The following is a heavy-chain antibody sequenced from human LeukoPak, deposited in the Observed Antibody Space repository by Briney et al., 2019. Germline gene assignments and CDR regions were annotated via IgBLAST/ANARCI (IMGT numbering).Heavy chain of an antibody. CDR2: IFGSGGSA. J-gene: IGHJ6*02. D-gene: IGHD3-10*01. V-gene: IGHV3-23*01. CDR1: GFTFGSYA. Sequence: GGSLRLSCAASGFTFGSYAMYWVRQAPGKGLEWVSGIFGSGGSAHYADSVKGRFTISRDLSRNTLYLQMNSLRAEDTAVYYCAKDSRFFGEINYYGMDVWGQGTTVTVSS. CDR3: AKDSRFFGEINYYGMDV.